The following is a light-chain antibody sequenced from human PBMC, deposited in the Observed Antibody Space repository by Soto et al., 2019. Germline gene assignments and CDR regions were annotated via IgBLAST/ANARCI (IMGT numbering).Light chain of an antibody. V-gene: IGKV1-39*01. CDR1: QSISYF. Sequence: DIQMTQSPSCLSASVGDRVTITCRASQSISYFLNWYQQKSGTAPKLLIYAASSLQSGVPLRFSGSESGPDFTLTITNLQPEDFATYYCQQTYSVPFTFGPGTKVDV. CDR3: QQTYSVPFT. J-gene: IGKJ3*01. CDR2: AAS.